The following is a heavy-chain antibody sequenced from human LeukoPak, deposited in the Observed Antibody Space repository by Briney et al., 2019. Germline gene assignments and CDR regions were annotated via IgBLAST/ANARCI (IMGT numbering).Heavy chain of an antibody. CDR3: ARASRGYSYGY. J-gene: IGHJ4*02. D-gene: IGHD5-18*01. CDR2: INHSGST. V-gene: IGHV4-34*01. CDR1: GGSFSGYY. Sequence: SETQSLTCAVYGGSFSGYYWSWIRQPPGKGLEWIGEINHSGSTNYNPSLKSRVTISVDTSKNQFSLKLSSVTAADTAVYYCARASRGYSYGYWGQGTLVTVSS.